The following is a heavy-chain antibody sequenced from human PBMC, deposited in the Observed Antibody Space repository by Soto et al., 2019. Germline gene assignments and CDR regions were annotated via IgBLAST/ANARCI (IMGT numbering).Heavy chain of an antibody. V-gene: IGHV1-69*13. J-gene: IGHJ5*02. D-gene: IGHD5-18*01. Sequence: SVKVSCKASGGTFSSYAISWVRQAPGQGLEWTGGIIPIFGTANYAQKFQGRVTITADESTSTAYMELSSLRSEDTAVYYCARGIRGYSYGSNWFDPWGQGTPVTVSS. CDR2: IIPIFGTA. CDR1: GGTFSSYA. CDR3: ARGIRGYSYGSNWFDP.